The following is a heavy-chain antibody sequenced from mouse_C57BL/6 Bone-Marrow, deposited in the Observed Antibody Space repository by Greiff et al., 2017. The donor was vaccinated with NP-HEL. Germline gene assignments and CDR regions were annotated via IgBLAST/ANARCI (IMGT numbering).Heavy chain of an antibody. D-gene: IGHD1-1*01. Sequence: VQLQQSGPELVKPGASVKIPCKASGYTFTDYNMDWVKQSHGKSLEWIGDINPNNGGTIYNQKFKGKATLTVDKSSSTAYMELRSLTSEDTAVYYCARGYYGSSYIYAMDYWGQGTSVTVSS. J-gene: IGHJ4*01. CDR2: INPNNGGT. CDR1: GYTFTDYN. V-gene: IGHV1-18*01. CDR3: ARGYYGSSYIYAMDY.